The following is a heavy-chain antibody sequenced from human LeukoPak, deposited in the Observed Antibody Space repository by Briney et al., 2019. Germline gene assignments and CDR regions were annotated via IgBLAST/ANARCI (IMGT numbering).Heavy chain of an antibody. J-gene: IGHJ1*01. CDR3: AKGQGAAAGREYFQH. CDR1: GFNFNDAA. V-gene: IGHV3-23*01. Sequence: PGGSLRLSCAASGFNFNDAAMTWVRQAPGKGLEWVSLIASSGRNTYYTDSVRGRFTISRDNSKKTLSLQMNSLRAEDTAVYYCAKGQGAAAGREYFQHWGQGTLVTVSS. D-gene: IGHD6-13*01. CDR2: IASSGRNT.